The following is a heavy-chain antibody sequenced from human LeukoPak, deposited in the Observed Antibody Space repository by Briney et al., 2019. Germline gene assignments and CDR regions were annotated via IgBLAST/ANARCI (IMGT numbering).Heavy chain of an antibody. V-gene: IGHV3-48*03. D-gene: IGHD3-3*01. CDR2: ISSSGSTI. CDR1: GFTFSSYE. Sequence: GGSLRLSCAASGFTFSSYEMSWVRQAPGKGLEWVSYISSSGSTIYYADSVKGRFTISRDNAKNSLYLQMNSLRAEDTAVYYCARDFDPGLDFWSGYYLWGQGTLVTVSS. J-gene: IGHJ5*02. CDR3: ARDFDPGLDFWSGYYL.